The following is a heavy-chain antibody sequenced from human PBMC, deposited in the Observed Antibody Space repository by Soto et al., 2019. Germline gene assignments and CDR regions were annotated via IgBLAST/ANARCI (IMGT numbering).Heavy chain of an antibody. CDR1: GYTFTSYY. CDR3: ARDAVLIPVAGIGAFDY. Sequence: ASVKVSCKASGYTFTSYYMHWVRQAPGQGLEWMGIINPSGASTSYAQKFQGRVTMTRDTSTSTVYMELSSLRSEDTAVYYCARDAVLIPVAGIGAFDYWGQGTLVTASS. CDR2: INPSGAST. V-gene: IGHV1-46*01. D-gene: IGHD6-19*01. J-gene: IGHJ4*02.